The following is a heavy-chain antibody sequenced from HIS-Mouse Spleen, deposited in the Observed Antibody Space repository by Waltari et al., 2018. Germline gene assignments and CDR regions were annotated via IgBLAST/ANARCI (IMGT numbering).Heavy chain of an antibody. V-gene: IGHV4-59*08. CDR2: IYYSGST. Sequence: QVQLQESGPGLVKPSETLSLTCTVSGGSISSYYWSWIRQPPGKGLEWSGYIYYSGSTNYNPALKSRVTISVDTSKNQFSLKLSSVTAADTAVYYCARGGLLAATYYFDYWGQGTLVTVSS. CDR3: ARGGLLAATYYFDY. D-gene: IGHD2-15*01. CDR1: GGSISSYY. J-gene: IGHJ4*02.